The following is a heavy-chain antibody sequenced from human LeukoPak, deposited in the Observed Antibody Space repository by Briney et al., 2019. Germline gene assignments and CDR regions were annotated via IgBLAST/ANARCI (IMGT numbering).Heavy chain of an antibody. Sequence: GRSLRLSCAASGFTFSTYWMTWVRQAPGKGLEWVANIKQDGSDKYYVDSVKGRFTISKDNAKNSLYLQMNSLRAEDTAVYYCATESGTYSGTCFDYWGQGTLVTVSS. CDR2: IKQDGSDK. J-gene: IGHJ4*02. D-gene: IGHD1-26*01. V-gene: IGHV3-7*04. CDR1: GFTFSTYW. CDR3: ATESGTYSGTCFDY.